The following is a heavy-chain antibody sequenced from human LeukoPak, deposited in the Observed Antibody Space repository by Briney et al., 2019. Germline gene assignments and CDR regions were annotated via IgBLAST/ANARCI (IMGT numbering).Heavy chain of an antibody. V-gene: IGHV4-34*01. D-gene: IGHD5-12*01. CDR3: ARGVEWLRLEGGFDY. Sequence: SETLSLTCAVYGGSFSGYYWSWIRQPPGKGLDWIGEINHSGSTNYNPSLKSRVTISVDTSKNQFSLKLSSVTAADTAVYYCARGVEWLRLEGGFDYWGQGTLVTVSS. CDR2: INHSGST. CDR1: GGSFSGYY. J-gene: IGHJ4*02.